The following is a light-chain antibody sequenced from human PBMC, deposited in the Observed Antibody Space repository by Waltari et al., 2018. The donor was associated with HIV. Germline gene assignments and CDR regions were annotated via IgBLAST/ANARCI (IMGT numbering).Light chain of an antibody. V-gene: IGLV1-47*01. CDR2: KNN. CDR3: AAWDDSLSGWA. Sequence: QSVLTQPPSASGTPGQRVTISCFGSSSNIGTKHVYWYQQLTGTAPKLLIYKNNQRPSGVTDRFSGSKSGTSASLAISGLRSEDEAEYYCAAWDDSLSGWAFGGGTKVTVL. J-gene: IGLJ3*02. CDR1: SSNIGTKH.